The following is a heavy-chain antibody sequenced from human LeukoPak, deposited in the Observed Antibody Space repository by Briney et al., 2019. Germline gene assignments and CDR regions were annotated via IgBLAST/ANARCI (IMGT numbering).Heavy chain of an antibody. CDR1: RLSISCYW. CDR3: ARDPESDDYDMDV. Sequence: PGGSLRLCCIAARLSISCYWMGRVRQVPGKGLEWVANINQEGTEKNYVDSVKGRFTISRDNAKNSVYLQMNRLRDEDTAVYYCARDPESDDYDMDVWGQGTTVTVSS. D-gene: IGHD3-16*01. V-gene: IGHV3-7*04. J-gene: IGHJ6*02. CDR2: INQEGTEK.